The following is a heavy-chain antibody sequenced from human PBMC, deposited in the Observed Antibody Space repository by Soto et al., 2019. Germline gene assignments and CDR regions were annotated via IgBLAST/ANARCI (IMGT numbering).Heavy chain of an antibody. CDR3: ARDYDIFDY. D-gene: IGHD3-9*01. CDR1: GYTFTSYY. CDR2: IHPSGGST. Sequence: XSVKVSFNASGYTFTSYYMHWVRQAPGQGLEWMGIIHPSGGSTSYAQKFQGRVTMTRDTSTSTVYMEMSSLRSEDTAVYYCARDYDIFDYWGQGTLVTVSS. J-gene: IGHJ4*02. V-gene: IGHV1-46*01.